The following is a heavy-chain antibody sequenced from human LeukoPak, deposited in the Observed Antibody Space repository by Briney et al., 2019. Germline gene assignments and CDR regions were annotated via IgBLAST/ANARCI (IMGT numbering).Heavy chain of an antibody. CDR2: INHSGST. CDR3: ARGKNRYSSGPNWFDP. Sequence: SETLSLTCAVYGGSFSGYYWSWIRQPPGKGLEWIGEINHSGSTNYNPSLKSRVTISVDTSKNQFSLKLSSVTAADTAVYYCARGKNRYSSGPNWFDPWGQGTLVTVSS. J-gene: IGHJ5*02. CDR1: GGSFSGYY. D-gene: IGHD6-19*01. V-gene: IGHV4-34*01.